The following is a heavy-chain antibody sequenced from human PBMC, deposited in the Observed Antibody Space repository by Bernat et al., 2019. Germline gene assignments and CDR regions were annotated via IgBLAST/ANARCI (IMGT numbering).Heavy chain of an antibody. CDR2: ISAYYGNT. J-gene: IGHJ6*02. D-gene: IGHD5-12*01. CDR3: AREWHSGYDYDDYCMDV. V-gene: IGHV1-18*01. CDR1: GYTFTSYA. Sequence: QVQLVQSGAEVKKPGASVKVSCKASGYTFTSYAISWVRQAPGQGLEWMGGISAYYGNTNYAQKLQGRVTMTTDTSTSTAYMELRSLRSDDTAVYYCAREWHSGYDYDDYCMDVWGQGTTVTVSS.